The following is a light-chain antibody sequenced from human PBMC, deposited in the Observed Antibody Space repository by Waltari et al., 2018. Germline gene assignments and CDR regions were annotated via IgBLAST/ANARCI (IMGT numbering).Light chain of an antibody. J-gene: IGKJ4*01. CDR3: QEQCST. CDR1: QSLSSSR. Sequence: IVVTQSPGTLSLSPGERATLSCRASQSLSSSRLAWYQKKPGQPPRLLIYGTSNRATGIPDRVSGSGSGTDFTLTISRLEPEDSAGYYCQEQCSTFGGGTKVEI. CDR2: GTS. V-gene: IGKV3-20*01.